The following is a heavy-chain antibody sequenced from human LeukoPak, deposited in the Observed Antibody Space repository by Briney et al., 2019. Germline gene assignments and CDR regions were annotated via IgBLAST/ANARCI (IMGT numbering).Heavy chain of an antibody. CDR2: ITGSRSYI. V-gene: IGHV3-21*01. J-gene: IGHJ3*01. Sequence: PGRSLRLSCAASGFTFSNYGMHWVRQAPGKGLEWVSSITGSRSYISYADSVKGRFTISRDNANNSLFLQMDSLRAEDTAVYYCARARGAASVSIWGLSAFDVWGHGAVVTVSS. D-gene: IGHD5/OR15-5a*01. CDR3: ARARGAASVSIWGLSAFDV. CDR1: GFTFSNYG.